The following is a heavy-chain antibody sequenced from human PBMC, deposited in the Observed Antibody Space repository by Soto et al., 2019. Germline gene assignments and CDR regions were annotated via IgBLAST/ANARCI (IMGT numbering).Heavy chain of an antibody. D-gene: IGHD2-21*01. V-gene: IGHV4-39*01. CDR1: GGSISSSSYY. CDR2: IYYSGST. CDR3: ARHILAYCGGDCYSGFDY. Sequence: TSETLSLTCTVSGGSISSSSYYWGWIRQPPGKGLEWIGSIYYSGSTYYNPSLKSRVTISVDTSKNQFSLKLSSVTAADTAVYYCARHILAYCGGDCYSGFDYWGQGTLVTVSS. J-gene: IGHJ4*02.